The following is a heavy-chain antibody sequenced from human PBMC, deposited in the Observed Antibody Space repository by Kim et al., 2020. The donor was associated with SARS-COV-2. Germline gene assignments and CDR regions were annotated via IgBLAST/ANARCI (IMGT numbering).Heavy chain of an antibody. CDR3: ASSGIAAAGSYYYYGMDV. V-gene: IGHV1-3*01. CDR1: GYTFTSYA. Sequence: ASVKVSCKASGYTFTSYAMHWVRQAPGQRLEWMGWINAGNGNTKYSQKFQGRVTITRDTSASTAYMELSSLRSEDTAVYYCASSGIAAAGSYYYYGMDVWGQGTTVTVSS. CDR2: INAGNGNT. J-gene: IGHJ6*02. D-gene: IGHD6-13*01.